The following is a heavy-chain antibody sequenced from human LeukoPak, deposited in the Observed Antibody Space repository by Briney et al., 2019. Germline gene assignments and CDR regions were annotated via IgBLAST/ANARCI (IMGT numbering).Heavy chain of an antibody. CDR2: ISAYNGNT. J-gene: IGHJ5*02. V-gene: IGHV1-18*01. Sequence: GASVKVSCKASGYTFTSYGISWVRQAPGQGLEWMGWISAYNGNTNYAQKLQGRVTMTTDTSTSTAYMELRNLRSDDTAVYYCARYRRVVVVPAGAPTTPTYNWFDPWGQGTLVTVSS. D-gene: IGHD2-2*01. CDR1: GYTFTSYG. CDR3: ARYRRVVVVPAGAPTTPTYNWFDP.